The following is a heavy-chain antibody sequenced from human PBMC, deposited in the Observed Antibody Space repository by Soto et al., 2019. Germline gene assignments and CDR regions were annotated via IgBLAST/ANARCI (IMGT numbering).Heavy chain of an antibody. CDR2: INPSGGST. CDR1: GYTFTSYY. J-gene: IGHJ6*02. Sequence: QVQLVQSGAEVKKPGASVKVSCKASGYTFTSYYMHWVRQAPGQGLEWMGIINPSGGSTSYAQKFQGRVTRTRDTSTSTVYMELSSLRSEDTAVYYCARHIVVVPAAKRDYYYYGMDVWGQGTTVTVSS. D-gene: IGHD2-2*01. V-gene: IGHV1-46*03. CDR3: ARHIVVVPAAKRDYYYYGMDV.